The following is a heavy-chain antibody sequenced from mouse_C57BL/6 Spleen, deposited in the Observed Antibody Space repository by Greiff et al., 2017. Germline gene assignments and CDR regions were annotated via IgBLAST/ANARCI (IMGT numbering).Heavy chain of an antibody. CDR3: ARDREGLGGYCDY. J-gene: IGHJ2*01. CDR2: INYDGSST. V-gene: IGHV5-16*01. D-gene: IGHD4-1*01. Sequence: EVHLVESEGGLVQPGSSMTLSCTASGFTFSDYYMAWVRQVPEKGLEWVANINYDGSSTYYLDSLKSRFIISRDNAKNILYLQMSSLKSEDTATYYCARDREGLGGYCDYWGQGTTLTVSS. CDR1: GFTFSDYY.